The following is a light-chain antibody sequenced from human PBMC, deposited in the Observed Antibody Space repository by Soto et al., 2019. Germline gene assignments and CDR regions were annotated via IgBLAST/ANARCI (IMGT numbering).Light chain of an antibody. CDR1: SSDVGGYNY. CDR3: SSYTSSSTDVV. J-gene: IGLJ2*01. CDR2: DVS. Sequence: QSVLTQPASVSGSPGQSITISCTGTSSDVGGYNYVSWYQQHPGKAPKLMIYDVSNRPSGVSNRFSGSESGNTASLTISGLQAEDEADYYCSSYTSSSTDVVFGGGTQLTVL. V-gene: IGLV2-14*01.